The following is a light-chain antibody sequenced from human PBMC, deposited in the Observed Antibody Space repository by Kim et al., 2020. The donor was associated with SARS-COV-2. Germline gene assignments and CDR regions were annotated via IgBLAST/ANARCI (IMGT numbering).Light chain of an antibody. V-gene: IGLV2-11*01. J-gene: IGLJ3*02. Sequence: GQSVTMCCTRTSSDVSGDENVSWYQQHPGKAPKLMINDDSKRPSGVPDRCSGSKSGNTASLTISGLQAEDEADYYGCSYAGSCTWVFGGGTQLTVL. CDR2: DDS. CDR3: CSYAGSCTWV. CDR1: SSDVSGDEN.